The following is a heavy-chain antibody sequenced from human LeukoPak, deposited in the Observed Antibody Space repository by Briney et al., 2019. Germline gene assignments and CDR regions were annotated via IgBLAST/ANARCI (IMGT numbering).Heavy chain of an antibody. J-gene: IGHJ4*02. D-gene: IGHD4-17*01. Sequence: SETLSLTCAVSGASFRGSYWSWIRQPPGKGLEWIGEITHDGRINHNPSLKSRVTISVDRSMNQFSLKLSSVTVADTAVYYCATIYGDYSDFDSWGQGTLVTVSS. CDR3: ATIYGDYSDFDS. CDR2: ITHDGRI. CDR1: GASFRGSY. V-gene: IGHV4-34*01.